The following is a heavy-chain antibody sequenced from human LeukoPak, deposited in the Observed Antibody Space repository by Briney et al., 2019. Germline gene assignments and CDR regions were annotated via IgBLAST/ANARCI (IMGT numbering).Heavy chain of an antibody. CDR3: ATTPLPIAVAGLSWFDP. J-gene: IGHJ5*02. CDR2: ISAYNGNT. CDR1: GYTFTSYG. V-gene: IGHV1-18*01. D-gene: IGHD6-19*01. Sequence: ASVKVSCKASGYTFTSYGISWVRQAPGQGLEWMGWISAYNGNTNYAQKLQGRVTMTTDTSTSTAYMELRSLRSDDTAVYYCATTPLPIAVAGLSWFDPWGQGTLVTVSS.